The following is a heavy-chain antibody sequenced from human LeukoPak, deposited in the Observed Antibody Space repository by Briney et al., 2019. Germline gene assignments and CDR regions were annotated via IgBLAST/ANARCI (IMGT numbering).Heavy chain of an antibody. D-gene: IGHD2-2*01. CDR3: AKSKTTSWSDFDY. CDR1: GFTVSTNC. J-gene: IGHJ4*02. CDR2: IYSGGTT. Sequence: GGSLRLSCAASGFTVSTNCMTWVRQAPGKGLEWVSTIYSGGTTYYADSVKGRFTISRDNSKNTLSLQMNGLRAEDTAVYYCAKSKTTSWSDFDYWGQGTLVTVSS. V-gene: IGHV3-53*01.